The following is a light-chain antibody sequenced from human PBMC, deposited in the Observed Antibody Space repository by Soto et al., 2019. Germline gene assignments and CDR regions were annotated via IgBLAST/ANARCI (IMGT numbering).Light chain of an antibody. J-gene: IGLJ1*01. CDR1: NIGSKS. V-gene: IGLV3-21*02. CDR3: QVWHSSSDHYV. CDR2: DDS. Sequence: SYELTQQPSVSVAPGQAARITCGGNNIGSKSVHWYQQMTGQAPVLVVYDDSDRPSGIPERFSGSNSGNTATLTISRVEAGHEADYYCQVWHSSSDHYVFGTGTKVTVL.